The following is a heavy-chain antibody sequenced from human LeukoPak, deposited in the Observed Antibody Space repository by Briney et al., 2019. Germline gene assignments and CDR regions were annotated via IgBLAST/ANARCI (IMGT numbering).Heavy chain of an antibody. CDR1: GFTFSSYA. V-gene: IGHV3-64*01. CDR2: ISSNGGST. J-gene: IGHJ6*03. CDR3: ARGPSYYMDV. Sequence: PGGSLRLSCAASGFTFSSYAMSWVRQAPGKGLEWVSAISSNGGSTYYANSVKGRFTISRDNSKNTLYLQMGSLRAEDMAVYYCARGPSYYMDVWGKGTTVTVSS.